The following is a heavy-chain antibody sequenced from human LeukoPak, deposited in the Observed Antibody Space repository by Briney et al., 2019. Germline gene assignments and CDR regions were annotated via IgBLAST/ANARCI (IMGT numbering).Heavy chain of an antibody. CDR3: ARDLGEIAMAGMFSTQSHFDR. CDR2: INPKSGGT. CDR1: GYMFTDYY. D-gene: IGHD6-19*01. V-gene: IGHV1-2*02. J-gene: IGHJ4*02. Sequence: ASVKVSCKASGYMFTDYYMHWVRQAPGQGLEWMGWINPKSGGTNYAQKFQGRVTMTRDTSTNTGYMDLSGLRSDDTAVYFCARDLGEIAMAGMFSTQSHFDRWGQGTLVTVSS.